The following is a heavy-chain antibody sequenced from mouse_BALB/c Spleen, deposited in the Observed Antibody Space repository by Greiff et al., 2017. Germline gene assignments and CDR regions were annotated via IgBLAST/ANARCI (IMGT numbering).Heavy chain of an antibody. Sequence: EVKVVESGGDLVKPGGSLKLSCAASGFTFSSYGMSWVRQTPDKRLEWVATISSGGSYTYYPDSVKGRFTISRDNAKNTLYLQMSSLKSEDTAMYYCARPHYYGSSYPRFADWGQGTLVTVSA. V-gene: IGHV5-6*01. CDR1: GFTFSSYG. CDR2: ISSGGSYT. CDR3: ARPHYYGSSYPRFAD. J-gene: IGHJ3*01. D-gene: IGHD1-1*01.